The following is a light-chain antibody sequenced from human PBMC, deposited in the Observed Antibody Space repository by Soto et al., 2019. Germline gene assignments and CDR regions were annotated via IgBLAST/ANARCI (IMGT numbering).Light chain of an antibody. CDR3: QQADVFPIT. CDR1: QGIRSW. Sequence: DLQMTQSPSSVSASVGDRVTITCRASQGIRSWLAWYQQKPGKAPKLLIYAASSLHTGVPSRFSGSQSGTDFTLTISSLQPEDFATYYCQQADVFPITFGQGTRLEIK. V-gene: IGKV1-12*01. J-gene: IGKJ5*01. CDR2: AAS.